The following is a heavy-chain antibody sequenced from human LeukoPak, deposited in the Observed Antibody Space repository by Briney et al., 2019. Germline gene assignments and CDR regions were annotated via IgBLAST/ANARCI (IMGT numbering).Heavy chain of an antibody. CDR3: ARVPARGWYYYMDV. CDR1: GGSISSYY. J-gene: IGHJ6*03. Sequence: SETLSLTCTVSGGSISSYYWSWIRQPPGKGLEWIGRIYTSGSTNYNPSLKSRVTMSVDTSKNQFSLKLSSVTAADTAVYYCARVPARGWYYYMDVWGKGTTVTVSS. V-gene: IGHV4-4*07. D-gene: IGHD3-22*01. CDR2: IYTSGST.